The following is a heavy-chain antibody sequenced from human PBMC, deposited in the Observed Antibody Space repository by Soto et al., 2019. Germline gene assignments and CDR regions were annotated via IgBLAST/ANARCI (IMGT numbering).Heavy chain of an antibody. D-gene: IGHD3-10*01. J-gene: IGHJ4*02. V-gene: IGHV3-30-3*01. CDR2: ISYDGSNK. Sequence: QVQLVESGGGVVQPGRSLRLSCAASGFTFSSYAMHWVRQAPGKGLEWVAVISYDGSNKYYADSVKGRFTISRDNSKNTLYLQMNSLRAEDTAVYYCASPPFYGSGSYYNLPYYYWGQGTLVTVSS. CDR1: GFTFSSYA. CDR3: ASPPFYGSGSYYNLPYYY.